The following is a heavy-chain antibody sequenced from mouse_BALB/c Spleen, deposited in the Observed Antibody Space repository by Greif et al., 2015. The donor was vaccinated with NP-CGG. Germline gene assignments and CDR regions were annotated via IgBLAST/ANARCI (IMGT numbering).Heavy chain of an antibody. D-gene: IGHD2-3*01. CDR1: GFTFTDYY. CDR3: ARGDGYYWFAY. J-gene: IGHJ3*01. V-gene: IGHV7-3*02. CDR2: IRNKANGYTT. Sequence: EVKLVESGGGLVQPGGSLRLSCATSGFTFTDYYMSWVRQPPGKALEWLGFIRNKANGYTTEYNASVKGRFTISRDNSQSILYLQMNTLRAEDSATYYCARGDGYYWFAYWGQGTLVTVSA.